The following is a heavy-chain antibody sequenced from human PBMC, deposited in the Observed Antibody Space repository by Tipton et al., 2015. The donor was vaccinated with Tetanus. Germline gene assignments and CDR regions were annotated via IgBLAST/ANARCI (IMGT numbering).Heavy chain of an antibody. CDR3: ARLREIVSRSGWAFDY. D-gene: IGHD5/OR15-5a*01. Sequence: TLSLTCAVSGGSFSDYYWTWIRQSPGKGLEWIGEINHGGGSNYNPSLKSRVTLSLDTSKNHFSLRLSSVTAADTAVYYCARLREIVSRSGWAFDYWGQGILVTVSS. J-gene: IGHJ4*02. V-gene: IGHV4-34*01. CDR1: GGSFSDYY. CDR2: INHGGGS.